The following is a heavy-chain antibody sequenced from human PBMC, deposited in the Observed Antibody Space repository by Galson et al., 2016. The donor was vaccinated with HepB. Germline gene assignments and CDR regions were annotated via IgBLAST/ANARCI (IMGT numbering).Heavy chain of an antibody. J-gene: IGHJ4*02. D-gene: IGHD6-13*01. V-gene: IGHV2-5*02. Sequence: PALVKPTQTPTLTCTFSGFSLGTSGVGVDWIRQPPGKALEWLALIYWDDDKRYSPSLKSRLTITKDTSKNQVVLTMTSMDPVDTATYYCAHPRAIAAAGRSCDYWGQGTLVTVAS. CDR2: IYWDDDK. CDR1: GFSLGTSGVG. CDR3: AHPRAIAAAGRSCDY.